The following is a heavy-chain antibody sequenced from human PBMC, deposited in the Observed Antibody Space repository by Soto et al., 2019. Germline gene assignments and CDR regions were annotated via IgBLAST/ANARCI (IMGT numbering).Heavy chain of an antibody. CDR1: GGSFSGYY. Sequence: SETLSLTCAVYGGSFSGYYWSSIRQPPGKGLEWIGEINHSGSTNYNPSLKSRVTISVDTSKNQFSLKLSSVTAADTAVYYCARRSRKCCAGVPAAMRWDYYYYYYMDVWGKGTTVTVSS. V-gene: IGHV4-34*01. CDR3: ARRSRKCCAGVPAAMRWDYYYYYYMDV. CDR2: INHSGST. J-gene: IGHJ6*03. D-gene: IGHD2-2*01.